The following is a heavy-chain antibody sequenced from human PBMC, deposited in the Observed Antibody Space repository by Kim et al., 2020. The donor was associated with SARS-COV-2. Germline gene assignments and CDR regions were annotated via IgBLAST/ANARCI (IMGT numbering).Heavy chain of an antibody. CDR3: ARDYSGAWSFDY. Sequence: ASVKVSCKASGYTFTNNHIHWVRQAPGQGLEWMGMVTPIDGNTNYAQKFQDRVNMTRDTSTNTVYMDLSSLRFEDTAVYYCARDYSGAWSFDYWGQGSLITVPS. V-gene: IGHV1-46*01. J-gene: IGHJ4*02. CDR2: VTPIDGNT. CDR1: GYTFTNNH. D-gene: IGHD6-19*01.